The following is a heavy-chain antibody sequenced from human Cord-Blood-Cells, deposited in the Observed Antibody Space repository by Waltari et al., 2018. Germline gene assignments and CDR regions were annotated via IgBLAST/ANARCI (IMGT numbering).Heavy chain of an antibody. CDR1: GGSFSGYY. CDR3: AREQPGVLDY. J-gene: IGHJ4*02. Sequence: QVQLQQWGAGLFKPSETLSLTCAVYGGSFSGYYWSWIRQPPGKGLEWIGEIKHSGSTNYNPSLKSRVTISVDTSKNQVSLKRSSVTAADTAVYYCAREQPGVLDYWVQGTLVTVAS. D-gene: IGHD3-3*01. CDR2: IKHSGST. V-gene: IGHV4-34*01.